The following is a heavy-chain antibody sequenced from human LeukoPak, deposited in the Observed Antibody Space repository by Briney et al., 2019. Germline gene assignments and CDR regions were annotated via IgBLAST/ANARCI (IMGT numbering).Heavy chain of an antibody. Sequence: GGSLRLSCAASGFTFSRYGMNWVRQAPGKGLEWVSVIYSGGSTYYADSVKGRFTISRHNSKNTLYLQMNSLRAEDTAVYYCARGRYYDILTGYSHPDYYFDYWGQGTLVTVSS. D-gene: IGHD3-9*01. J-gene: IGHJ4*02. CDR1: GFTFSRYG. V-gene: IGHV3-53*04. CDR3: ARGRYYDILTGYSHPDYYFDY. CDR2: IYSGGST.